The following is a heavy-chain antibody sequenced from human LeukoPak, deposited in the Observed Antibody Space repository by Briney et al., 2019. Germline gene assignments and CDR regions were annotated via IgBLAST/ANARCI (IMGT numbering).Heavy chain of an antibody. V-gene: IGHV4-30-4*08. CDR1: GGSISSGDYY. CDR2: IYYSGST. D-gene: IGHD2-2*02. Sequence: SETLSLTCTVSGGSISSGDYYWSWIRQPPGKGLEWIGYIYYSGSTYYNPSLKSQVTISVDTSKNQFSLKLSSVTAADTAVYYCASYCSSTSCCTAGDYYYYMDVWGKGTTVTVSS. J-gene: IGHJ6*03. CDR3: ASYCSSTSCCTAGDYYYYMDV.